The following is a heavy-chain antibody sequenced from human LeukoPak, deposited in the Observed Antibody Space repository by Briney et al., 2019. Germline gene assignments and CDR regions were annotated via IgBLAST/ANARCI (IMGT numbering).Heavy chain of an antibody. D-gene: IGHD3-10*01. J-gene: IGHJ5*02. V-gene: IGHV1-18*01. CDR2: ISAYNGNT. Sequence: ASVKVSCKASGYTFTSYGISWVRQAPGQGLEWMGWISAYNGNTNYAQKLQGRVTMTTDTSTSTAYMELRSLRSDDTAVYYCARDKVYGSGSYYGWFDPWGQGTLVTVPS. CDR3: ARDKVYGSGSYYGWFDP. CDR1: GYTFTSYG.